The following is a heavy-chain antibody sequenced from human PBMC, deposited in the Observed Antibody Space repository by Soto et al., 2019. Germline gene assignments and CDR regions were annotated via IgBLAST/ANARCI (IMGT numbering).Heavy chain of an antibody. V-gene: IGHV3-48*02. J-gene: IGHJ2*01. D-gene: IGHD3-3*01. Sequence: EVQMVESGGGLVQPGGSLRLSCVVSGFSLSRYSVNRVRRAPGKGLEWVAYTGGSSSTKYYADSVKGRFTISRDNFKNTLFLQMASLRDEDTAAYYCARGPEDGDVEFGFLDRNFDLWGRGTPVTVSS. CDR2: TGGSSSTK. CDR1: GFSLSRYS. CDR3: ARGPEDGDVEFGFLDRNFDL.